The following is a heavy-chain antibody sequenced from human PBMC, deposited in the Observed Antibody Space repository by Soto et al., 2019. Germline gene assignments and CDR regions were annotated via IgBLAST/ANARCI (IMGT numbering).Heavy chain of an antibody. CDR1: GFTFSDYY. CDR2: ISSSGSTI. Sequence: PGGSLRLSCAASGFTFSDYYMSWIRQAPGKGLGWVSYISSSGSTIYYADSVKGRFTISRDNAKNSLYLQMNSLRAEDTAVYYCARSGDYYDSSGYYPNTHDAFDIWGQGTMVTVSS. CDR3: ARSGDYYDSSGYYPNTHDAFDI. V-gene: IGHV3-11*01. J-gene: IGHJ3*02. D-gene: IGHD3-22*01.